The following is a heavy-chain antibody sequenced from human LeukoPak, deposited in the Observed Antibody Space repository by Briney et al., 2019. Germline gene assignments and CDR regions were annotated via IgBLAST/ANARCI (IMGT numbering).Heavy chain of an antibody. V-gene: IGHV1-69*13. J-gene: IGHJ4*02. CDR2: IIPIFGTA. Sequence: SVNVSCKASGCTFSSYAISWVRQAPGQGLEWMGGIIPIFGTANYAQKFQGRVTITADESTSTAYMELSSLRSEDTAVYYCARESLATIPYFDYWGQGTLVTVSS. CDR1: GCTFSSYA. CDR3: ARESLATIPYFDY. D-gene: IGHD5-12*01.